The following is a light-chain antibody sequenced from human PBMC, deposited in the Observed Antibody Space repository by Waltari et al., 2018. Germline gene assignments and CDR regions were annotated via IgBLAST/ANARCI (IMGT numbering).Light chain of an antibody. V-gene: IGKV3-15*01. J-gene: IGKJ5*01. CDR1: QGITSS. CDR2: DSS. CDR3: QHYNNWPFT. Sequence: EIVMTQSPATLSVSPGERATLSCRASQGITSSLNWFQPKPGQAPRLLIYDSSTRATGIPARFRGSGSETEFTLTISSLQSEDFAVYYCQHYNNWPFTFGQGTRLENK.